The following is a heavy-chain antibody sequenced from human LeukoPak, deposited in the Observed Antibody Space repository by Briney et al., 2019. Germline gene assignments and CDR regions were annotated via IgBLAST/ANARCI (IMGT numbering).Heavy chain of an antibody. CDR1: GFTFSSYE. CDR2: ISSSGSTI. CDR3: ARDGVRDGLYFDY. J-gene: IGHJ4*02. D-gene: IGHD5-24*01. V-gene: IGHV3-48*03. Sequence: PGGSLRLSCAASGFTFSSYEMNWVRQAPGKGLEWVSYISSSGSTIYYADSVKGRFTISRDNPKNSLYLQMTSLRAEDTAVYYCARDGVRDGLYFDYWGQGILVTVSS.